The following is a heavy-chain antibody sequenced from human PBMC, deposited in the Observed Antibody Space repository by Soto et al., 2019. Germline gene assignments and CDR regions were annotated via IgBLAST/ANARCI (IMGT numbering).Heavy chain of an antibody. J-gene: IGHJ6*02. CDR2: IYHSGST. CDR1: GGPIAVMNW. CDR3: AREEMTTVTGIYYYGMDV. D-gene: IGHD4-4*01. Sequence: SETLSITCAVSGGPIAVMNWWSWVRHSPGKGLEWIGEIYHSGSTNYNPSLKSRVTISVDKSKNQFSLKLSSVTAADTAVYYCAREEMTTVTGIYYYGMDVWGQGTTVT. V-gene: IGHV4-4*02.